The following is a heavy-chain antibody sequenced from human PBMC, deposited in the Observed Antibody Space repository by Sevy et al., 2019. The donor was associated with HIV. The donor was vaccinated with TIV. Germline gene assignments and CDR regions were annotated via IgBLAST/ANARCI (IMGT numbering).Heavy chain of an antibody. J-gene: IGHJ4*02. D-gene: IGHD6-19*01. CDR3: ARLTVAVAGTGFDY. CDR1: GYTFTSYA. Sequence: ASVKVSCKASGYTFTSYAMHWVRQAPGQRLEWMGWINAGNGNTKYSQKFQGRVTITRETSASTAYMELSSLGSEDTAVYYCARLTVAVAGTGFDYWGQGTLVTVSS. CDR2: INAGNGNT. V-gene: IGHV1-3*01.